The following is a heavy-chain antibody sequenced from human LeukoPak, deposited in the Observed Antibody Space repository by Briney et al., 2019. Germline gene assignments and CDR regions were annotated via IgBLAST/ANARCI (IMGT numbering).Heavy chain of an antibody. Sequence: GASVKVSCKASGYTFTGYYMHWVRQAPGQGLEWMGWINPNSGGTNYAQKFQGRVTMTRDTSISTAYMELSKLRSDDTAVYYCARGQVRGEEGYSYGHTPGDYWGQGTLVTVSS. CDR3: ARGQVRGEEGYSYGHTPGDY. CDR1: GYTFTGYY. V-gene: IGHV1-2*02. D-gene: IGHD5-18*01. CDR2: INPNSGGT. J-gene: IGHJ4*02.